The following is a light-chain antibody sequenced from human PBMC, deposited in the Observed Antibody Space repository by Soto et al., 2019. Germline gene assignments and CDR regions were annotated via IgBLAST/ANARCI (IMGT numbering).Light chain of an antibody. V-gene: IGKV3-20*01. CDR2: GAS. CDR1: QSVSSSY. J-gene: IGKJ1*01. CDR3: QQYGSSPWT. Sequence: EIVLTQSPGTLSLSPGERATLSCRASQSVSSSYLAWYQQKPGQAPRLLIYGASSRATGIPDRFSGSGSGTDFALTFRRLEPEDFAVYYCQQYGSSPWTFGQGTKVEIK.